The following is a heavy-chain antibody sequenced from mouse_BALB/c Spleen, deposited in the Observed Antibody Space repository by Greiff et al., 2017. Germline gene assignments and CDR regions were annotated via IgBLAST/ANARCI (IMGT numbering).Heavy chain of an antibody. D-gene: IGHD1-2*01. Sequence: EVQRVESGGGLVKPGGSLKLSCAASGFTFSDYYMYWVRQTPEKRLEWVATISDGGSYTYYPDSVKGRFTISRDNAKNNLYLQMSSLKSEDTAMYYCARDLKVTTATWFAYWGQGTLVTVSA. J-gene: IGHJ3*01. CDR3: ARDLKVTTATWFAY. CDR2: ISDGGSYT. CDR1: GFTFSDYY. V-gene: IGHV5-4*02.